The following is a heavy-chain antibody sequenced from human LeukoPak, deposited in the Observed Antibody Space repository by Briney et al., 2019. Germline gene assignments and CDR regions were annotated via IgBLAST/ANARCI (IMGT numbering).Heavy chain of an antibody. CDR3: ARYGSGVLGFDY. V-gene: IGHV3-23*01. D-gene: IGHD3-10*01. CDR1: GITLGNYG. CDR2: ISDSGGST. J-gene: IGHJ4*02. Sequence: GGSLRLSCAVSGITLGNYGMSWVRQPPGKGLEWVAGISDSGGSTNYADSVKGRFTISRDTPRNTLYLQMNSLRAEDTAVYYCARYGSGVLGFDYWGQGTLVTVSS.